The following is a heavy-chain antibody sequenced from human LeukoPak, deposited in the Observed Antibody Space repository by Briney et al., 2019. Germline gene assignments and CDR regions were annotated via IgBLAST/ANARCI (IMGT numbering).Heavy chain of an antibody. V-gene: IGHV4-59*01. CDR1: GGSISSYY. CDR2: IYYSGST. D-gene: IGHD3-10*01. CDR3: ARGYRGFGEFGGHDAFDI. J-gene: IGHJ3*02. Sequence: SETLSLTCTVSGGSISSYYWSWIRQPPGKGLEWIGYIYYSGSTNYNPSLKSRVTISVDTSKNQFSLKLSSVTAADTAVYYCARGYRGFGEFGGHDAFDIWGQGTMVTLSS.